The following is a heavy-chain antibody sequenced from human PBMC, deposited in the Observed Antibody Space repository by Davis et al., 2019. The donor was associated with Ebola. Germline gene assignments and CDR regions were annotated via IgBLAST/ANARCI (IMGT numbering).Heavy chain of an antibody. Sequence: PSETLSLTCAVYGGSFSGYYWSWICQPPGKGLEWIGEINHSGSTNYNPSLKSRVTISVDTSKNQFSLKLSSVTAADTAVYYCAKDRADSSSWYYYYYGMDVWGQGTTVTVSS. J-gene: IGHJ6*02. D-gene: IGHD6-13*01. CDR2: INHSGST. CDR3: AKDRADSSSWYYYYYGMDV. V-gene: IGHV4-34*01. CDR1: GGSFSGYY.